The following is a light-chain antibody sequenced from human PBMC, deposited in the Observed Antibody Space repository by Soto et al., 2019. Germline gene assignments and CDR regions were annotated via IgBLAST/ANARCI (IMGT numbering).Light chain of an antibody. V-gene: IGKV3-20*01. CDR1: QTIGSSS. CDR3: QQYGSSPIT. Sequence: EIVLTQSPGTLSLSPGERATLSCRAGQTIGSSSLAWYQQKPGQAPRLLIYGASTRATGIPERFSGSGSGTDFTLTISRLEPEDFAVYYCQQYGSSPITFGGGTKVEIK. CDR2: GAS. J-gene: IGKJ4*01.